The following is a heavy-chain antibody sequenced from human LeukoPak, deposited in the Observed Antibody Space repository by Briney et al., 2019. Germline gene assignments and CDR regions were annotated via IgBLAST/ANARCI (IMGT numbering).Heavy chain of an antibody. CDR1: GFTFTSYP. CDR2: ISRSGDDT. D-gene: IGHD3-10*01. CDR3: AKDQLLG. V-gene: IGHV3-23*01. J-gene: IGHJ4*02. Sequence: GGSLRPSCAASGFTFTSYPMGWVRQAPGKGLEWVSSISRSGDDTYYADSVRGRFTISRDNSKNTLYLQMNSLRAKDTAIYYCAKDQLLGWGQGTQVTVSS.